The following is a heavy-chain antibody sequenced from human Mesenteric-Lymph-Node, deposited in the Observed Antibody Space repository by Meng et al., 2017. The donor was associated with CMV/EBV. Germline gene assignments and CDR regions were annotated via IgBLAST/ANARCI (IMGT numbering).Heavy chain of an antibody. D-gene: IGHD3-10*01. J-gene: IGHJ6*02. V-gene: IGHV4-59*01. CDR1: GGSISPYY. CDR3: ARDAGGYYYYGMDV. Sequence: SETLSLTCTVSGGSISPYYWSWIRQPPGKGLEWIGNVHYTGSTNYSPSLKSRATISVDTSRNQFSLRLNSVSAADTAVYYCARDAGGYYYYGMDVWGQGTTVTVSS. CDR2: VHYTGST.